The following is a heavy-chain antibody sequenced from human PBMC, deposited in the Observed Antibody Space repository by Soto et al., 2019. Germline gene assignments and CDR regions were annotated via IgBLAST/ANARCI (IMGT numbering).Heavy chain of an antibody. Sequence: SETLSLTCAVYGGSFSGYYWSWIRQPPGKGLEWIGEINHSGSTNYNPSLKSRVTISVDTSKNQFSLKLSSVTAADTAVYYCGRAAPRYCSGGSCYPGRDYWGKGTLVTVPQ. J-gene: IGHJ4*02. D-gene: IGHD2-15*01. CDR2: INHSGST. CDR3: GRAAPRYCSGGSCYPGRDY. CDR1: GGSFSGYY. V-gene: IGHV4-34*01.